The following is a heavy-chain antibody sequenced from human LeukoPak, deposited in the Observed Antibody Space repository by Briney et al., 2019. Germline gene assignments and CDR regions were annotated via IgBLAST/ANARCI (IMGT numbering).Heavy chain of an antibody. V-gene: IGHV3-30-3*01. CDR1: GFTFSISA. J-gene: IGHJ4*02. CDR2: ISYDGSNK. D-gene: IGHD3-22*01. Sequence: GGSLRLSCAASGFTFSISAIHWVRQAPGKGLEWVAVISYDGSNKYYADSVKGRFTISRDNSKNTLYLQMNSLRPEDTALYYCAREYGNGYSFDFWGQGTLVTVSS. CDR3: AREYGNGYSFDF.